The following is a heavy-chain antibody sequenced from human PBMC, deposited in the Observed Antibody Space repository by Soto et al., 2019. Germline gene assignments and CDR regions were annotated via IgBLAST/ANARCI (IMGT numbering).Heavy chain of an antibody. D-gene: IGHD2-15*01. J-gene: IGHJ6*03. CDR2: INHSGST. Sequence: QVQLQQWGAGLLKPSETLSLTCAVYGGSFSGYYWSWIRQPPGKGLEWIGGINHSGSTNYNPSLRSRVTISVDTSKNQFSLKLSSVTAADTAVYYCARVRYPPLGYCSGGSCRRGWYYYYMDVWGKGTTVTVSS. V-gene: IGHV4-34*01. CDR1: GGSFSGYY. CDR3: ARVRYPPLGYCSGGSCRRGWYYYYMDV.